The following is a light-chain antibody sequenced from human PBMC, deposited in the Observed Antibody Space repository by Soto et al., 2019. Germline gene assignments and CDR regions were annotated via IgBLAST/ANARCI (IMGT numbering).Light chain of an antibody. Sequence: QSALTQPDSVSGSPGQSITISCTGTSSDVGGYNYVSWYQQHPGKAPKLMIYDVSKRPSGVSNRFSGSKSGNTASLTISGLQAEDEADYYCSSYTGSSTLVFGGGTKLTVL. CDR1: SSDVGGYNY. V-gene: IGLV2-14*01. CDR2: DVS. J-gene: IGLJ2*01. CDR3: SSYTGSSTLV.